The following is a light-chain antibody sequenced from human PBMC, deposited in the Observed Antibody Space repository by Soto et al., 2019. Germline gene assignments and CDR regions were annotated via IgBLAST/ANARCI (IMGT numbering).Light chain of an antibody. V-gene: IGKV1-17*03. CDR1: QGIRNY. J-gene: IGKJ4*01. CDR2: GAS. Sequence: DIQMTQSPSAMSASVGDRVTITCRASQGIRNYLAWFQQKPGKVPKRLIYGASSLQSGVPSRFNGSGSGTEFTLTISSLQPEDFATYYCLHHKSYPLTFDGGTKVEIK. CDR3: LHHKSYPLT.